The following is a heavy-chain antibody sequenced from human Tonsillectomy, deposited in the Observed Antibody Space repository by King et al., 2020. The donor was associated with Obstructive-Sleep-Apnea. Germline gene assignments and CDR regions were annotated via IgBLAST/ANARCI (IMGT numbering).Heavy chain of an antibody. D-gene: IGHD7-27*01. V-gene: IGHV4-34*01. CDR1: HGSFSAYF. J-gene: IGHJ4*02. CDR2: VNHGGST. CDR3: ARGDIKELGAPLDS. Sequence: VQLQQWGAGLLKPSETLSLTCAVYHGSFSAYFWTWIRQPPEKGLEWIGEVNHGGSTNYNPSLRSRVTISVDTSKNHFSLELHSVTAADTAVYFCARGDIKELGAPLDSWGQGTLVTVSS.